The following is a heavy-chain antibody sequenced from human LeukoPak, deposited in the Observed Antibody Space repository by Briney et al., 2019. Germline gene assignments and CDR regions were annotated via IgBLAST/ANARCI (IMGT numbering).Heavy chain of an antibody. J-gene: IGHJ5*02. CDR2: MNPNSGNT. CDR3: ARVEGQQLVGINWFDP. Sequence: ASVKVSCNASGYTFTSYDINWGRQAPGPGLEWMGWMNPNSGNTGYAQKFQGRVSMTRNTAISTAYMELSSLRSEDTAVYYCARVEGQQLVGINWFDPWGQGTLVTVSS. CDR1: GYTFTSYD. D-gene: IGHD6-13*01. V-gene: IGHV1-8*01.